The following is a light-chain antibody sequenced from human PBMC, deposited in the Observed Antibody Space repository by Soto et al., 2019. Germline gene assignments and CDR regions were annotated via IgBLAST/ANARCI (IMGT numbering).Light chain of an antibody. CDR3: QKYNSAPWT. J-gene: IGKJ1*01. Sequence: DIQMTQSPSSLSASVGDRVTITCRASQGISNFLAWYQQKPGKVPKLLIYAASTLQSGFPSRFSGSGSGTDFTLTITSLQPEDVATYYCQKYNSAPWTFGQGTKVEIK. CDR1: QGISNF. V-gene: IGKV1-27*01. CDR2: AAS.